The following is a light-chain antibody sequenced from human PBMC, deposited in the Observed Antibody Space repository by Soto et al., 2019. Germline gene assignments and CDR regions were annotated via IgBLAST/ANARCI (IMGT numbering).Light chain of an antibody. Sequence: QSALTQPASVSGSPGQSITISCTGTSSDVGGYNYVSWYQQHPGKAPKLMIYQVSNRPSGVSNRFSGSKSGNTASLTISGLQAEDEADYYCCSYAGSYTYVFGTGTKVTVL. CDR1: SSDVGGYNY. CDR3: CSYAGSYTYV. J-gene: IGLJ1*01. V-gene: IGLV2-14*01. CDR2: QVS.